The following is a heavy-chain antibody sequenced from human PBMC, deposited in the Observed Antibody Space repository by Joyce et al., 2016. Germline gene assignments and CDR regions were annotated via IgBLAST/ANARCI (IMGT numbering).Heavy chain of an antibody. D-gene: IGHD6-19*01. J-gene: IGHJ3*01. Sequence: EVQLVESGGTVVRPGGSLRLSCVVSGFTFDNYGMSWVRQAPGKGLEWVSGIHWNGDNTGYANSVRGRFTISRDNAKNSLYLQMNSLRAEDTALYYCAKGIAVANDAFDFWGQGTMVIVSS. CDR1: GFTFDNYG. CDR2: IHWNGDNT. CDR3: AKGIAVANDAFDF. V-gene: IGHV3-20*04.